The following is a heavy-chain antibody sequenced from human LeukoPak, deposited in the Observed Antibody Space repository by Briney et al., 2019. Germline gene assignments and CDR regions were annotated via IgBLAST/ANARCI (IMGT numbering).Heavy chain of an antibody. CDR3: ARMAYYYDSSGYHLPADY. CDR2: IYYSGST. D-gene: IGHD3-22*01. V-gene: IGHV4-39*07. J-gene: IGHJ4*02. Sequence: SETLSLTCTVSGGSISSSSYYWGWIRQPPGKGLEWIGSIYYSGSTYYNPSLKSRVTISVDTSKIQFSLNLSSVTAADTAVYYCARMAYYYDSSGYHLPADYWGQGTLVTVSS. CDR1: GGSISSSSYY.